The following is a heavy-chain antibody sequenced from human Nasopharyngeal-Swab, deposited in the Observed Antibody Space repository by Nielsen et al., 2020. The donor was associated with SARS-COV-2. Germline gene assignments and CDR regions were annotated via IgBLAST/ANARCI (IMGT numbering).Heavy chain of an antibody. Sequence: GGSLRLSCAASGFTFSSYAMHWVRQAPGKGLEWVAVISYDGSNKYYADSVKGRFTISRDNSKNTLYLQMNSLRAEDTAVYYCARDPSPAVAAYFDYWGQGTLVTVSS. CDR3: ARDPSPAVAAYFDY. CDR1: GFTFSSYA. V-gene: IGHV3-30*04. D-gene: IGHD2-15*01. J-gene: IGHJ4*02. CDR2: ISYDGSNK.